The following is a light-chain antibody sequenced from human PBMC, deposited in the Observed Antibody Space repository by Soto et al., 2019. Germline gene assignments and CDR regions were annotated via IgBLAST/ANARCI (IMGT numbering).Light chain of an antibody. V-gene: IGKV3-20*01. CDR1: QSVDNTF. CDR3: QQYMSSVT. J-gene: IGKJ1*01. Sequence: EIVLTQSPGSLSLSPGERATLSCRASQSVDNTFFAPYQKKPGQAPRLLMYGVSKRATGIPVRFSGSGSGTDFTLTISRLEPEDFAVYYCQQYMSSVTFGQGTRVEIK. CDR2: GVS.